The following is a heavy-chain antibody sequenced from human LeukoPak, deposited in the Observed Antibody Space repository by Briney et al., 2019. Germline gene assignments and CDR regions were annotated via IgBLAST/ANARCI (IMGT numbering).Heavy chain of an antibody. V-gene: IGHV4-31*03. CDR2: IYYSGST. CDR1: GGSISSGGYY. CDR3: ARVEGPSYENAFDI. Sequence: SETLSLTCTVSGGSISSGGYYWSWIRQYPGKGLEWIGYIYYSGSTYYNPSLKSRVTISVDTSKNQFSLKLSSVTAADTAVYYCARVEGPSYENAFDIWGQGTMVTVSS. J-gene: IGHJ3*02. D-gene: IGHD5-18*01.